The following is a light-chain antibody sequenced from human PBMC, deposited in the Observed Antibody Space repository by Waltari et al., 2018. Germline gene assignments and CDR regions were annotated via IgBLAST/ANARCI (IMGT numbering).Light chain of an antibody. V-gene: IGKV3-15*01. CDR2: AAS. CDR3: QHYSNWPPRVT. CDR1: QSVNSN. Sequence: EIVLTQSPATLSVSPGERATLSCRASQSVNSNLAWYQQRPGQAPRLLIFAASSRVTGIPARFSGSGSGTEFTLTISSLQSEDFAIYYCQHYSNWPPRVTFGPGTKVDI. J-gene: IGKJ3*01.